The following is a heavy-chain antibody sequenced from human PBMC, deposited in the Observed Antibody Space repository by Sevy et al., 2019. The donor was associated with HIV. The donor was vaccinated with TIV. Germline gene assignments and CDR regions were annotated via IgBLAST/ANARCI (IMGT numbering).Heavy chain of an antibody. V-gene: IGHV5-51*01. CDR3: ASNPDYGDSEDAFDI. D-gene: IGHD4-17*01. CDR2: IYPGDSDT. CDR1: GYSFTSYW. Sequence: GESLKISCKGSGYSFTSYWIGWVRQMPGKGLEWMGIIYPGDSDTRYSPSFQGQVTISADKSIGTAYLQWSSLKAADTAMYYCASNPDYGDSEDAFDIWGQGTMVTVSS. J-gene: IGHJ3*02.